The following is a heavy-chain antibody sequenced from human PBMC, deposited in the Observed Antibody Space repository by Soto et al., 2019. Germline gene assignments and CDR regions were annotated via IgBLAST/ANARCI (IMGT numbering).Heavy chain of an antibody. Sequence: QVQLVESGGGVVQPGRSLRLSCAASGFTFSSYAMHWVRQAPGKGLEWVAVISYDGSNKYYADSVKGRFTISRDNSKNXLYLQMNSLRPEDTAVYYCARSVRLLWFGDDAFDIWGQGTMVTVSS. CDR2: ISYDGSNK. V-gene: IGHV3-30-3*01. J-gene: IGHJ3*02. D-gene: IGHD3-10*01. CDR1: GFTFSSYA. CDR3: ARSVRLLWFGDDAFDI.